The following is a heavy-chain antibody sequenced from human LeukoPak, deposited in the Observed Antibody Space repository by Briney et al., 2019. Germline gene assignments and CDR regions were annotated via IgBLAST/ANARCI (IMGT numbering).Heavy chain of an antibody. CDR3: AKDSRYYDFWSGYSFDAFDI. V-gene: IGHV3-30*02. Sequence: GGSLRLPCAASGFIFSDYAMNWVGQAQGKGLEGVAFIRDDGSNKYYADSVKGRFTISRDNSKNTLYLQMNSLRAEDTAVYYCAKDSRYYDFWSGYSFDAFDIWGQGTMVTVSS. J-gene: IGHJ3*02. D-gene: IGHD3-3*01. CDR1: GFIFSDYA. CDR2: IRDDGSNK.